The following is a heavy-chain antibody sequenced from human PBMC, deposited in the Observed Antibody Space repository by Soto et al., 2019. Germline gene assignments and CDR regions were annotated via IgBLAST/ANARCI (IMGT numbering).Heavy chain of an antibody. J-gene: IGHJ6*02. CDR3: SILAIATRSGYYGMDV. CDR1: GYSFTSYW. V-gene: IGHV5-10-1*01. D-gene: IGHD2-21*01. CDR2: IDPSDSYT. Sequence: VQLVQSGAEVKKPGESLRISCKGSGYSFTSYWISWVRQMPGKGLEWMGRIDPSDSYTNYSPSFQGHATISADKSISTAYLLWSSLKSSDTAMYYFSILAIATRSGYYGMDVWGQGTTVTFSS.